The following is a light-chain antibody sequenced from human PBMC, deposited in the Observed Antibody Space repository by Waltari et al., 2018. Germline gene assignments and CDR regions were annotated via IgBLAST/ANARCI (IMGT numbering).Light chain of an antibody. CDR3: DSRDSSGNVL. Sequence: SSELTQDPAVSVALGQTVRITCQGASLRTYYVSWFHQKPGQAPALVIYGKNNRPSGIPDRFSASSSGSTASFTIRWAQAEDEADYYCDSRDSSGNVLIGGGTKLTVV. CDR2: GKN. V-gene: IGLV3-19*01. CDR1: SLRTYY. J-gene: IGLJ2*01.